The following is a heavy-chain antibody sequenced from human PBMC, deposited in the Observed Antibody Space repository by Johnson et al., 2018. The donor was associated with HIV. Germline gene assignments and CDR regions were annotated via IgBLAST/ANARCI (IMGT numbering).Heavy chain of an antibody. J-gene: IGHJ3*02. Sequence: VQLVESGGGVVRPGGSLRLSCAAAGFTFDDYGMSWVRQAPGKGLEWVSLIFGAGTTYYTQSVKGRFTISRDNSNNTVYLQMKSVTAEDTAVYYCARDPFPRFFAFDMWGQGTVVTVSS. D-gene: IGHD2/OR15-2a*01. CDR3: ARDPFPRFFAFDM. V-gene: IGHV3-66*01. CDR1: GFTFDDYG. CDR2: IFGAGTT.